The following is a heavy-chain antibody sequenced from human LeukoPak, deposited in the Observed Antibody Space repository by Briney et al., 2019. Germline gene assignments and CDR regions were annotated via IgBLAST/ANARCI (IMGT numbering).Heavy chain of an antibody. J-gene: IGHJ4*02. D-gene: IGHD3-22*01. CDR3: AKDWMSSSGYFLFDY. V-gene: IGHV3-11*01. CDR1: GFTFSDYY. Sequence: GGSLRLSCAASGFTFSDYYMSWIRQAPGKGLEWVSYISSSGSTIYYADSVKGRFTISRDNSKNTLYLQMNSLRAEDTAVYYCAKDWMSSSGYFLFDYWGQGTLVTVSS. CDR2: ISSSGSTI.